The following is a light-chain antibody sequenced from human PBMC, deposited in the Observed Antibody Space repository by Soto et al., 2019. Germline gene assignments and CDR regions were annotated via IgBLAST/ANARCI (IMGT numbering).Light chain of an antibody. J-gene: IGKJ5*01. CDR2: AAS. CDR3: QQRQYWPPIT. Sequence: DIQMTQSPAAMSAXVXXXXXTXXLRSQGISKYLAWFQQRPGKAPRRLVYAASSLQSGVPSRFSGSGSGTEFTLTISSLQPEDFASFYCQQRQYWPPITFGQGTRLEIK. V-gene: IGKV1-17*03. CDR1: QGISKY.